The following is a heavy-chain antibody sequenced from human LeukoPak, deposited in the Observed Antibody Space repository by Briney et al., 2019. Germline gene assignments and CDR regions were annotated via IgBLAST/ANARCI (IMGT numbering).Heavy chain of an antibody. J-gene: IGHJ5*02. CDR2: INHSGST. D-gene: IGHD2/OR15-2a*01. V-gene: IGHV4-34*01. CDR3: AILKNWFDP. Sequence: SETLSLTCTVSGVSIISGGCYWSWIRQPPGKGLEWIGEINHSGSTNYNPSLKSRVTISVDTSKNQFSLKLSSVTAADTAVYYCAILKNWFDPWGQGTLVTVSS. CDR1: GVSIISGGCY.